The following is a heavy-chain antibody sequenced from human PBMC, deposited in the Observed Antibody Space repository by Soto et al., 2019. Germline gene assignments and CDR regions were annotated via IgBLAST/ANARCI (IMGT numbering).Heavy chain of an antibody. Sequence: SGTLSLTCTVSGGSISSGGYYWSWIRQHPGKGLEWIGYIYYSVSTYYNPSLKSRVTISVDTSKNQFSPKLSSVTAADTAVYYCAEPTRIVLTFQHWGQGTLVTVSS. CDR1: GGSISSGGYY. D-gene: IGHD3-22*01. V-gene: IGHV4-31*03. CDR3: AEPTRIVLTFQH. J-gene: IGHJ1*01. CDR2: IYYSVST.